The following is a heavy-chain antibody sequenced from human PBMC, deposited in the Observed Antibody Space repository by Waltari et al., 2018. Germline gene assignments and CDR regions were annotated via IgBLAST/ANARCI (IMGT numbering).Heavy chain of an antibody. D-gene: IGHD1-20*01. CDR2: ISFDGSNK. CDR1: RFIFGRFC. J-gene: IGHJ6*02. Sequence: QVQLVESGGGVVEPGRCLRLSCSASRFIFGRFCMHRVIQAPGKGLESVAIISFDGSNKQYADSVNGRFTISRDNYKNMLYLQMNSLKAEDTAVYYCAKEVRVSGTTLYSDGMDVWGQGTTVTVSS. CDR3: AKEVRVSGTTLYSDGMDV. V-gene: IGHV3-30*18.